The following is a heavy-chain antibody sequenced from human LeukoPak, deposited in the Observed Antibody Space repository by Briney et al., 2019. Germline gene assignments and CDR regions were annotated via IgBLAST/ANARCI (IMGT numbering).Heavy chain of an antibody. V-gene: IGHV3-74*01. Sequence: GGSLRLSCAASGFTFSDYWMHWVRQAPGKGLVWVSRVNSDGSSTSYADSVKGRFTISRDNSENTLYLQMNSLRAEDTAVYYCARSSDHDAFDIWGQGTMVTVSS. CDR2: VNSDGSST. J-gene: IGHJ3*02. CDR1: GFTFSDYW. CDR3: ARSSDHDAFDI.